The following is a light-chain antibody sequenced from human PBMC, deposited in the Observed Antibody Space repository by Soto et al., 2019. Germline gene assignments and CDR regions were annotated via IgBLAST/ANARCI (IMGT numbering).Light chain of an antibody. V-gene: IGKV3-20*01. CDR3: QQYRMSPNT. CDR2: DAS. CDR1: QSVSSNY. J-gene: IGKJ5*01. Sequence: EIVLTQSPGTLSFSPGERATFSCRASQSVSSNYLAWYQQKPGQAPRLLIYDASNRATGIPARFSGSGSGTDFSLTIRGLKPEDFAVYYCQQYRMSPNTFGQGTRLEIK.